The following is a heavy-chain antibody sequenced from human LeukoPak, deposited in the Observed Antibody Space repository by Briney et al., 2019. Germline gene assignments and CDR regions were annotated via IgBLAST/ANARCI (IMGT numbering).Heavy chain of an antibody. CDR1: GGPISSSSYY. D-gene: IGHD3-22*01. CDR3: ARDDTP. J-gene: IGHJ5*02. V-gene: IGHV4-39*07. CDR2: IYHSGST. Sequence: SETLSLTCSVSGGPISSSSYYWGWIRQPPGKGLEWIGEIYHSGSTNYNPSLKSRVTISVDKSKNQFSLKLSSVTAADTAVYYCARDDTPWGQGTLVTVSS.